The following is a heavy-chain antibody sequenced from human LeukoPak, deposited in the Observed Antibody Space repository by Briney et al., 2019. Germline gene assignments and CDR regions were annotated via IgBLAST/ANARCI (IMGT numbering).Heavy chain of an antibody. J-gene: IGHJ3*02. Sequence: GESLKISCKGSGYIFTSYWIGWVRQMPGKGLGWMGIIYTGDSDTKYSPSFQGQVTISADKSISTAYLQWSSLKASDTAMYYCAVLVFGGIIDAFDIWGQGTMVTVSS. CDR1: GYIFTSYW. V-gene: IGHV5-51*01. CDR2: IYTGDSDT. D-gene: IGHD3-3*01. CDR3: AVLVFGGIIDAFDI.